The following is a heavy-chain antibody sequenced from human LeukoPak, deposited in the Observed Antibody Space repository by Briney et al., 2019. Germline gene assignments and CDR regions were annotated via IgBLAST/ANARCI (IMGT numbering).Heavy chain of an antibody. V-gene: IGHV3-7*03. CDR1: GFTFSSFW. CDR3: ASSIAARRQFDY. CDR2: IKQDGSAK. J-gene: IGHJ4*02. D-gene: IGHD6-6*01. Sequence: PGGSLRLSCAASGFTFSSFWMSWVRQAPGKGLEWVANIKQDGSAKFYVDSVKGRFTISRDNSKNTLYLQMNSLRAEDTAVYYCASSIAARRQFDYWGQGTLVTVSS.